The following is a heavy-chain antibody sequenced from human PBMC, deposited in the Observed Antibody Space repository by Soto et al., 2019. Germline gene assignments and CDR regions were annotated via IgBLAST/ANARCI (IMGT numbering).Heavy chain of an antibody. D-gene: IGHD3-3*01. CDR1: GFTVSSNY. CDR3: ASSITIFGVVEYGMDV. CDR2: IYSGGST. Sequence: PGGSLRLSCAASGFTVSSNYMSWVRQAPGKGLEWVSVIYSGGSTYYADSVKGRFTISRDNSKNTLYLQMNSLRAEDTAVYYCASSITIFGVVEYGMDVWGQGTTVTVSS. V-gene: IGHV3-66*01. J-gene: IGHJ6*02.